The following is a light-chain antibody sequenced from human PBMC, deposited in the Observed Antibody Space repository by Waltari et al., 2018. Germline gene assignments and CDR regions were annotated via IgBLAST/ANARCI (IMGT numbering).Light chain of an antibody. CDR3: QQYGETPWT. Sequence: EIVFTPSPGTLSLSPGERATLSRRATESGPANYLAWYQQKPGQAPRLLIAGASRRATGIPDRFSGRGSGTDCTLTIARLEPEDFAVYYCQQYGETPWTFGQGTKVDLK. CDR2: GAS. CDR1: ESGPANY. J-gene: IGKJ1*01. V-gene: IGKV3-20*01.